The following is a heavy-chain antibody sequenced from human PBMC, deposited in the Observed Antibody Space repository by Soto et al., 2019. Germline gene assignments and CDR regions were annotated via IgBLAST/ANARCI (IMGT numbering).Heavy chain of an antibody. CDR1: GYTFTSYY. Sequence: SVKGSYKASGYTFTSYYMHWVRQAPGQGLEWMGIINPSGGSTSYAQKSQGRVTMTRDTSTSTVYMELSSLRSEDTAVYYCASHRVRSAWLPSLYNYYYGSEMWGEGMPVNVS. V-gene: IGHV1-46*01. D-gene: IGHD3-22*01. J-gene: IGHJ6*02. CDR3: ASHRVRSAWLPSLYNYYYGSEM. CDR2: INPSGGST.